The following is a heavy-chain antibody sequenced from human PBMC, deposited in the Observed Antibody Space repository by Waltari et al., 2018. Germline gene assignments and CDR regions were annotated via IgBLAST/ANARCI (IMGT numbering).Heavy chain of an antibody. D-gene: IGHD2-21*02. CDR1: GGSFSGYY. J-gene: IGHJ4*02. CDR3: ARRAYCGGDCYFPNFDY. Sequence: QVQLQQWGAGLLKPSETLSLTCAVYGGSFSGYYWSWIRQPPGKGLEWIGEINHSGSTNYNPSLKSRVTISVDTSKNQFSLKLSSMTAADTAVYYCARRAYCGGDCYFPNFDYWGQGTLVTVSS. CDR2: INHSGST. V-gene: IGHV4-34*01.